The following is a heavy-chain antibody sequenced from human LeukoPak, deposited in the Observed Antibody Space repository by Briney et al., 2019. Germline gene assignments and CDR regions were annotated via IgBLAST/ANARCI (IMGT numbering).Heavy chain of an antibody. CDR2: IYYSGST. Sequence: PSETLSLTCTVSGGSISSSSYYWGWIRQPPGKGLEWIGSIYYSGSTYYSPSLKSRVTISVDTSKNQFSLKLSSVTAADTAVYYCARLPDFWSGYWSYPIWGQGTMVTVSS. J-gene: IGHJ3*02. CDR1: GGSISSSSYY. D-gene: IGHD3-3*01. CDR3: ARLPDFWSGYWSYPI. V-gene: IGHV4-39*01.